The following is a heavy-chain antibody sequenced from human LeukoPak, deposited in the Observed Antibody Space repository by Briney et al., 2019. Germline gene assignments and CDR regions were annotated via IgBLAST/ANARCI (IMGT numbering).Heavy chain of an antibody. CDR3: ARAYCGGDCAWPYFDY. D-gene: IGHD2-21*02. Sequence: AETLSLTCSVSGGFISSHYWSWIRQPRAKEREGVGYNYYSESTNYNPSLKSRVTISVDTSKNQFSLKLSSVPAADTAVYYCARAYCGGDCAWPYFDYWGQGTLVTVSS. J-gene: IGHJ4*02. CDR2: NYYSEST. V-gene: IGHV4-59*11. CDR1: GGFISSHY.